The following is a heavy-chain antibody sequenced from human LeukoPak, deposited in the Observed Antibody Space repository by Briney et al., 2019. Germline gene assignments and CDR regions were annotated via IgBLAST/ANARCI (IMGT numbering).Heavy chain of an antibody. CDR2: ISYDGSNK. V-gene: IGHV3-30-3*01. CDR3: AREITSYNWNYFDY. CDR1: GFSFSRYP. J-gene: IGHJ4*02. Sequence: RPGGSLRLSCAASGFSFSRYPMGWVRQAPGKGLEWVAVISYDGSNKYYADSVKGRFTISRDNSKNTLYLQMNSLRAEDTAVYYCAREITSYNWNYFDYWGQGTLVTVSS. D-gene: IGHD1-20*01.